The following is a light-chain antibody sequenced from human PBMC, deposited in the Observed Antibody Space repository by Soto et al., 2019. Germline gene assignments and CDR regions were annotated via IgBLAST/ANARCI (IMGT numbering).Light chain of an antibody. Sequence: EIVLTQSPATLSLSPGDRATLSCRASESVSNNLAWYQQKAGQAPRLLIYGASTRATDIPDRFSGSGSGTDFTLTISRLEPEDVAVYYCQQYGSSPWAFGQGTKVDIK. V-gene: IGKV3-20*01. CDR1: ESVSNN. CDR2: GAS. CDR3: QQYGSSPWA. J-gene: IGKJ1*01.